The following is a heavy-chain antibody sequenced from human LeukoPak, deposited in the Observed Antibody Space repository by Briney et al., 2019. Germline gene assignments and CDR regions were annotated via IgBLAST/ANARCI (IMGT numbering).Heavy chain of an antibody. CDR1: GFTFSDYY. CDR3: SRADYYGSGSPISLDV. D-gene: IGHD3-10*01. CDR2: IRSKAYGGTT. J-gene: IGHJ6*04. Sequence: PGRSLRLSCAASGFTFSDYYMSWVRQAPGKGLEWVGFIRSKAYGGTTEYAASVKGRLTISRDDSKSIAYLQMNSLKTEDTAVYYCSRADYYGSGSPISLDVWGKGTTVTVSS. V-gene: IGHV3-49*04.